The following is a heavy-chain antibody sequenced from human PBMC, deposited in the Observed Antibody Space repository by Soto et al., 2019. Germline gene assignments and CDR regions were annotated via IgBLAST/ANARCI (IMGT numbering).Heavy chain of an antibody. V-gene: IGHV1-2*02. CDR2: INPNSGGT. J-gene: IGHJ6*02. Sequence: ASVKFSCKSSGYTFTGYYMHWVRQAPGQGLEWMGGINPNSGGTKYSQKFQVRAIMTRDTSARTAYMELSSLRSEDTAVYYCARATDKLITIYYGMDVWGQGTTVTVSS. CDR1: GYTFTGYY. D-gene: IGHD3-10*01. CDR3: ARATDKLITIYYGMDV.